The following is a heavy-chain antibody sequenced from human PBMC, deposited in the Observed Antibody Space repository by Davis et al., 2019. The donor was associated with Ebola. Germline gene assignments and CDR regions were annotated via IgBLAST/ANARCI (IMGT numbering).Heavy chain of an antibody. CDR2: IYPADSDT. Sequence: PGGSLRLSCKGSGYSFANYWIGWVRQMPGKGLEWMGIIYPADSDTRYSPSFQGQVTISADKSISTAYLQWSSLKASDSAIYYCARRRALYSSGWFSEFDPWGLGTLVTVSS. V-gene: IGHV5-51*01. CDR3: ARRRALYSSGWFSEFDP. D-gene: IGHD6-19*01. CDR1: GYSFANYW. J-gene: IGHJ5*02.